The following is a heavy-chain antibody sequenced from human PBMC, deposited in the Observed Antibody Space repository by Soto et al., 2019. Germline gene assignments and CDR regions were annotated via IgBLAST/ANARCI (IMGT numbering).Heavy chain of an antibody. V-gene: IGHV3-66*01. CDR3: ARRSPSQFYAMDV. Sequence: GVSLRLSCAASGFTFSDHYMDWVRQAPGTGLEWVCTVTFSGDYTYYADPVKGRFTISRDNAKNTLYLQMNSLRDEDTAVYYYARRSPSQFYAMDVWGQGTTVT. CDR2: TFSGDYT. J-gene: IGHJ6*02. D-gene: IGHD2-2*01. CDR1: GFTFSDHY.